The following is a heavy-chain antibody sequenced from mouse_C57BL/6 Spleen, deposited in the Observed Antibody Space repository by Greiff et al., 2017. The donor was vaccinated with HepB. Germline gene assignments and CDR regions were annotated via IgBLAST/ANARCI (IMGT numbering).Heavy chain of an antibody. Sequence: VQLQQSGAELVKPGASVKMSCKASGYTFTSYWITWVKQRPGQGLEWIGDIYPGSGSTNYNEKFKSKATLTVDTSSSTAYMQLSSLTSEDSAVYYCARERGNDGFYAMDYWGQGTSVTVSS. V-gene: IGHV1-55*01. CDR1: GYTFTSYW. D-gene: IGHD2-3*01. CDR2: IYPGSGST. J-gene: IGHJ4*01. CDR3: ARERGNDGFYAMDY.